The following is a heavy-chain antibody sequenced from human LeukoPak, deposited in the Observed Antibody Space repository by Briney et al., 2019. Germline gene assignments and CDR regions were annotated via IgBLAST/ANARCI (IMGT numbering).Heavy chain of an antibody. Sequence: SGPTLVKPTQTLTLTCTFSGFSLSTSGVGVGWIRQPPGKALEWLALIYWNDDNRYSPSLKSRLTITKDTSKNQVVLKMTKMDPVDTATYYCAHYGDYRFLYYFDCWGQGTLVTVSS. V-gene: IGHV2-5*01. CDR1: GFSLSTSGVG. CDR2: IYWNDDN. D-gene: IGHD4-17*01. J-gene: IGHJ4*02. CDR3: AHYGDYRFLYYFDC.